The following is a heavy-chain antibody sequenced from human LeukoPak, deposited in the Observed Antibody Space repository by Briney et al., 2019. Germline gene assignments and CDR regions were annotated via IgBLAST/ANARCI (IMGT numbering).Heavy chain of an antibody. CDR3: ARSGSRGYLVDY. V-gene: IGHV4-61*08. J-gene: IGHJ4*02. D-gene: IGHD3-22*01. Sequence: SETLSLTCTVSGGSISRGDYYWSWLRQPPGTGLEWIGYIYYSGSTNYNPSLKSRVTISVDTSKNQFSLKLSSVTAADTAVYYCARSGSRGYLVDYWGQGTLVTVSS. CDR2: IYYSGST. CDR1: GGSISRGDYY.